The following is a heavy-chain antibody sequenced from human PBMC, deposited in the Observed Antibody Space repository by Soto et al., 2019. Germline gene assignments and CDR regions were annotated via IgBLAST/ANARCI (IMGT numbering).Heavy chain of an antibody. D-gene: IGHD2-21*02. CDR2: IYYTGST. CDR1: GGSISSGGYY. V-gene: IGHV4-31*03. Sequence: QVQLQESGPGLVKPSQTLSLTCTVSGGSISSGGYYWSWIRQHPGKGLEWIGYIYYTGSTYYNPSLKGRVTISVDTCKNQFSLKVSSVTAADTAVYYCATVEDCGGDCPIEAFEIWGQGTMVTVSS. CDR3: ATVEDCGGDCPIEAFEI. J-gene: IGHJ3*02.